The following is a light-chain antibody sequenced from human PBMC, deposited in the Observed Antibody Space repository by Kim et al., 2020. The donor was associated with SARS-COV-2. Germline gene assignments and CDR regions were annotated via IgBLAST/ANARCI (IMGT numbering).Light chain of an antibody. J-gene: IGLJ2*01. Sequence: SSELTQDPAVSVALGQTVRITCQGDSLRSYYATWYQQKPGQAPKVFIYGKDNRPSGVPDRFSGSSSGNTAYLTITGTQAGDEADYYCNSRDSNDYVVFGG. V-gene: IGLV3-19*01. CDR2: GKD. CDR1: SLRSYY. CDR3: NSRDSNDYVV.